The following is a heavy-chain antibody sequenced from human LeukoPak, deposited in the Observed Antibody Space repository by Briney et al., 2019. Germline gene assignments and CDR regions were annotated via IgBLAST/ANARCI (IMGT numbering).Heavy chain of an antibody. CDR3: ARDRYCSSTSCYGGYYYYGMDV. CDR1: GGTFSSYT. Sequence: GASVKVSCKASGGTFSSYTISWVRQAPGQGLEWMGRIIPILGIANYAQKFQGRVTITADKSTSTAYLELSSLRSEDTAMCYCARDRYCSSTSCYGGYYYYGMDVWGQGTTVTVSS. D-gene: IGHD2-2*01. J-gene: IGHJ6*02. CDR2: IIPILGIA. V-gene: IGHV1-69*04.